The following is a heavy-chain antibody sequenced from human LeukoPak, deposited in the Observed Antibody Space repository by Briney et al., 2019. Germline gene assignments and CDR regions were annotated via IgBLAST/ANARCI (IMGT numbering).Heavy chain of an antibody. CDR1: GGSISSYY. D-gene: IGHD6-13*01. Sequence: SETLSLTCTVSGGSISSYYWSWIRQPPGKGLEWIGYIYYSGSTNYNPSLKSRVTISVVTSKNQFSLKLSSVTAADTAVYYCARLVSEQQLDPYYYYYGMDVWGQGTTVTVSS. CDR3: ARLVSEQQLDPYYYYYGMDV. J-gene: IGHJ6*02. CDR2: IYYSGST. V-gene: IGHV4-59*08.